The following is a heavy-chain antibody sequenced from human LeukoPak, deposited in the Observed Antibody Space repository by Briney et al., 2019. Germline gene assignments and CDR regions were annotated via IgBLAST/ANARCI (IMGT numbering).Heavy chain of an antibody. V-gene: IGHV1-18*01. CDR1: GYSFSMYG. D-gene: IGHD3-10*01. CDR2: ISGFNAYT. Sequence: GASVKVSCKASGYSFSMYGISWVRQAPGQGVEWMGWISGFNAYTNYAQKLQGRVTMTTDTSTSTAYMEVRGLRSDDTAVYYCARDHWSHYYGSGGENYFDPWGQGTLVTVSS. CDR3: ARDHWSHYYGSGGENYFDP. J-gene: IGHJ5*02.